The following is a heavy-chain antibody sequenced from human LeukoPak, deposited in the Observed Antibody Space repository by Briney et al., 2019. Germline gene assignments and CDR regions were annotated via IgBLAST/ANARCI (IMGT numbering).Heavy chain of an antibody. V-gene: IGHV4-59*08. CDR2: IYYSGST. CDR1: GVSISSYY. Sequence: SETLSLTCTVSGVSISSYYWSWLRQPPGKGLEWIGYIYYSGSTNYNPSLKSRVTISVDTSKNQFSLKLSSVTAADTAVYYCALLGPAGIPHNFDYWGQGTLVTVSS. CDR3: ALLGPAGIPHNFDY. J-gene: IGHJ4*02. D-gene: IGHD7-27*01.